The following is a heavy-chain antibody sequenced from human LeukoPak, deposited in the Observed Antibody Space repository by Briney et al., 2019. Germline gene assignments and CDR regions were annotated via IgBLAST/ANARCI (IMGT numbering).Heavy chain of an antibody. CDR3: ARAEGYYDSSGNDAFDI. CDR2: IWYDGSNK. Sequence: PGGSLRLSCAASGFTFSSYGMHWVRQAPCQVLEWVAVIWYDGSNKYYADSVKGRFTISRDNSKNTLYLQMNSLRAEDTAVYYCARAEGYYDSSGNDAFDIWGQGTMVTVSS. J-gene: IGHJ3*02. D-gene: IGHD3-22*01. V-gene: IGHV3-33*01. CDR1: GFTFSSYG.